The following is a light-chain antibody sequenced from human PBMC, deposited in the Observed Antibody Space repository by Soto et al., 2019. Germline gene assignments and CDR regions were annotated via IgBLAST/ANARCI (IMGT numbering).Light chain of an antibody. CDR2: EVS. V-gene: IGLV2-8*01. CDR3: SSYAGRPGGV. CDR1: SSDVGGYNY. J-gene: IGLJ1*01. Sequence: QSVLTQPPSASGSPGQSVTISCTGTSSDVGGYNYVSWYQQHPGKAPTLMIYEVSKRPSGVPDRFSGSKSGNTASLTVSGLQAEDEADYYCSSYAGRPGGVFGTGTKLTVL.